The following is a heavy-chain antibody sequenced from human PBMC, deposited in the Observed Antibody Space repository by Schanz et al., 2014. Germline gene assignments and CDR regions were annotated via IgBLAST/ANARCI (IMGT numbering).Heavy chain of an antibody. CDR3: ARGNDYVWGTRSRKYYGMDV. Sequence: QVQLVESGGGLVKPGGSLRLSCAASGFTFSDYYMNWIRQAPGKGLEWVSYISSNISYTNYEASVKGRFTISRDNDKNSLFLQMNSLRAEDTAVYYCARGNDYVWGTRSRKYYGMDVWGQGTTVTVSS. V-gene: IGHV3-11*06. CDR1: GFTFSDYY. D-gene: IGHD3-16*01. J-gene: IGHJ6*02. CDR2: ISSNISYT.